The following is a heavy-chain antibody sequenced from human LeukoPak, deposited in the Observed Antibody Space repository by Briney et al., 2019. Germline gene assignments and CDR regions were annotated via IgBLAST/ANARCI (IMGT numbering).Heavy chain of an antibody. D-gene: IGHD3-3*01. CDR1: GGPINGYC. CDR3: ERRDVRSGFFFFDL. V-gene: IGHV4-59*12. J-gene: IGHJ4*02. Sequence: KPWEYPAHPRPVPGGPINGYCWERVRQPPRKGLEWIVDIYYSESTNYTPPLRSRVTTSIDMSKNEFSLKLSSVTGADAAVYQCERRDVRSGFFFFDLWGERTRVSVPS. CDR2: IYYSEST.